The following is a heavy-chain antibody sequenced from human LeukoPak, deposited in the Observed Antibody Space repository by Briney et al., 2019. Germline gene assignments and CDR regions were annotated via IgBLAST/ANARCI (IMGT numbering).Heavy chain of an antibody. CDR2: ISYDGSNK. J-gene: IGHJ4*02. Sequence: PGGSLRLSCAASGFTFSSYGMHWVRQAPGKGLEWVAVISYDGSNKYYADSVKGRFTISRDNSKNTLYLQMNSLRAEDTAVYYCARDGGTIFGVVTIRGGLVDYWGQGALVTVSS. CDR3: ARDGGTIFGVVTIRGGLVDY. CDR1: GFTFSSYG. D-gene: IGHD3-3*01. V-gene: IGHV3-30*03.